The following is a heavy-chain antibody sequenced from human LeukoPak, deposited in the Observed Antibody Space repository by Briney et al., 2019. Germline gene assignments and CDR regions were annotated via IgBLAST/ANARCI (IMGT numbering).Heavy chain of an antibody. D-gene: IGHD6-13*01. CDR1: GGSISSYY. Sequence: SETLSLTCTVSGGSISSYYWSWIRQPPGKGLEWIGCIYYSGSTNYNPSLKSRVTISVDTSKNQFSLKLSSVTAADTAVYYCARAKSSSLSWPLFDYWGQGTLVTVSS. CDR3: ARAKSSSLSWPLFDY. J-gene: IGHJ4*02. CDR2: IYYSGST. V-gene: IGHV4-59*01.